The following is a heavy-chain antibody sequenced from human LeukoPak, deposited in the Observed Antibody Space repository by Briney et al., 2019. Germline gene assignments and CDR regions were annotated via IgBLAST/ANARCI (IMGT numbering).Heavy chain of an antibody. V-gene: IGHV4-59*01. Sequence: SETLSLTCTVSGASISGYYWTWIRQPPGKRLEWIGHIDYTGSTNYNSSLESRVTISVDTSKTQFSLKLRYVTAADTAVYYCARTASAVTTAIDYWGQGTLVTVSS. CDR3: ARTASAVTTAIDY. CDR2: IDYTGST. J-gene: IGHJ4*02. CDR1: GASISGYY. D-gene: IGHD4-17*01.